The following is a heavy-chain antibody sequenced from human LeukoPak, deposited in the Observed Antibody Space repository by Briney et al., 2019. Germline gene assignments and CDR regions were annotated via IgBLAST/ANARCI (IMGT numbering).Heavy chain of an antibody. CDR1: GFTFSAYS. D-gene: IGHD2/OR15-2a*01. Sequence: GSLRLSCATSGFTFSAYSMSWVRQPPGKGLEWIGEINHSGSTNYNPSLKSRVTISVDTSKNQFSLKLSSVTAADTAVYYCARGSNIDIWGQGTMVTVSS. V-gene: IGHV4-34*01. CDR3: ARGSNIDI. J-gene: IGHJ3*02. CDR2: INHSGST.